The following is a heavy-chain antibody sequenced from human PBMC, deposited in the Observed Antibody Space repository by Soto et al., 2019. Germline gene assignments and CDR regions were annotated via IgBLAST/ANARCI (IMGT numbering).Heavy chain of an antibody. J-gene: IGHJ4*02. Sequence: QVQLVQSGAEEKKPGASVKVSCKASGYTFTNYAMHWVRQAPGQRLEWMGWINAGNGNTKYSQKFQGRVTITRDTSASTAYRELSSLRSEDTAVYYCARGSGYYLPDYWGQGTLVTVSS. V-gene: IGHV1-3*05. CDR2: INAGNGNT. CDR3: ARGSGYYLPDY. D-gene: IGHD5-12*01. CDR1: GYTFTNYA.